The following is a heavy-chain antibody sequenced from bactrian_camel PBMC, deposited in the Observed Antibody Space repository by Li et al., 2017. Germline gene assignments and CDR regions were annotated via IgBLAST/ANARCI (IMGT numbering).Heavy chain of an antibody. CDR3: AAFGTVRSYLCGSWSRYRD. Sequence: HVQLVESGGGKVLAGGSVRLSCAVSGNTNGRTCMGWFRQAPGKEREGVATIDSERVTNYADSVKDRFTISRDKAKSTVYPQLNSVKTEDTAMYYCAAFGTVRSYLCGSWSRYRDWGQGTQVTVSS. V-gene: IGHV3S53*01. J-gene: IGHJ4*01. CDR1: GNTNGRTC. CDR2: IDSERVT. D-gene: IGHD7*01.